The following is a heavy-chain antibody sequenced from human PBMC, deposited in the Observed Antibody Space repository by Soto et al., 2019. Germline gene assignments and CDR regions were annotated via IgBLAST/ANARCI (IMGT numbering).Heavy chain of an antibody. J-gene: IGHJ4*02. CDR3: ATGVQLVRPYDY. CDR1: GYTLTELS. V-gene: IGHV1-24*01. CDR2: FDPEDGET. D-gene: IGHD1-1*01. Sequence: ASVKVSCKVSGYTLTELSMHWVRQAPGKGLEWMGGFDPEDGETIYAQKFQGRVTMTEDTSTDTAYMELSSLRSEDTAVYYCATGVQLVRPYDYWGQGTLVTVSS.